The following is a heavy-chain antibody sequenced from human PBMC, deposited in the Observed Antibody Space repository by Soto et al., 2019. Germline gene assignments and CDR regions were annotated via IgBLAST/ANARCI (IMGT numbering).Heavy chain of an antibody. CDR3: ARILVTVGSGWYSPLNYYYYYGMDV. CDR1: GFSLSNARMG. V-gene: IGHV2-26*01. J-gene: IGHJ6*02. D-gene: IGHD6-19*01. CDR2: IFSNDEK. Sequence: QVTLKESGPVLVNPTETLTLTCTVSGFSLSNARMGVSWIRQPPGKALEWLAHIFSNDEKSYSTSLKSRLTISKDTSKSQVVLTMTNMDPVDTATYYCARILVTVGSGWYSPLNYYYYYGMDVWGQGTTVTVSS.